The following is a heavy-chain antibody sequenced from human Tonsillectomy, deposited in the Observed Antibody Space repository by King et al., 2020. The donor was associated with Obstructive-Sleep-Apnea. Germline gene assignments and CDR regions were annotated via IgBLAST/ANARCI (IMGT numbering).Heavy chain of an antibody. V-gene: IGHV4-59*08. Sequence: VQLQESGPGLVKPSETLSLTCTVSGGSISNYYWSWIRQPPGKGLEWIGYMYYSGNTNFNPSLKSRFTISADTSKIQFSLRLSSVTAADTAVYYCARHRGVEDYGDYGDYFDYWGQGTLVTVSS. CDR2: MYYSGNT. CDR3: ARHRGVEDYGDYGDYFDY. CDR1: GGSISNYY. D-gene: IGHD4-17*01. J-gene: IGHJ4*02.